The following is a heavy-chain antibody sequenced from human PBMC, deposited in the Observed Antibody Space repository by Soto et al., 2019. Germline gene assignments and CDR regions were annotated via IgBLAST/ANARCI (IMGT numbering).Heavy chain of an antibody. CDR3: ARDLGGWFDP. J-gene: IGHJ5*02. Sequence: PSETLSLTCTVSGGSISSYYWSWIRQPPGKGLEWIGYIYYSGSTNYNPSLKSRVNISVDTSKNQFSLRLSSVTAADTAVYYCARDLGGWFDPWGQGTLVTVSS. D-gene: IGHD3-16*01. CDR2: IYYSGST. CDR1: GGSISSYY. V-gene: IGHV4-59*01.